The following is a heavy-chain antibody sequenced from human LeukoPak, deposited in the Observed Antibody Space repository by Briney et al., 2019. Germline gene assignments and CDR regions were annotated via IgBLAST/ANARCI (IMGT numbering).Heavy chain of an antibody. CDR3: AKDGPCSSTSCYGRSGAFDI. D-gene: IGHD2-2*01. J-gene: IGHJ3*02. Sequence: GGSLRLSCAASGFTFSSYAMSWVRQAPGKGLEWVSAIIGSGGSTYYADSVKGRFTISRDNSKNTLYLQMNSLRAEDTAVYYCAKDGPCSSTSCYGRSGAFDIWGQGTMVTVSS. CDR2: IIGSGGST. CDR1: GFTFSSYA. V-gene: IGHV3-23*01.